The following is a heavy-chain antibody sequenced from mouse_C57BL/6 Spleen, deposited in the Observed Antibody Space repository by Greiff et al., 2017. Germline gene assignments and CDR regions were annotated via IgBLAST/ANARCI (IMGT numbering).Heavy chain of an antibody. J-gene: IGHJ2*01. D-gene: IGHD1-1*01. V-gene: IGHV5-6*01. Sequence: EVHLVESGGDLVKPGGSLKLSCAASGFTFSSYGMSWVRQTPDKRLEWVATISSGGSYTYYPESVKGRFTISRDNAKNTLDLQMSSLKSEDTAMYYCARLDYYYGSSYIYYFDYWGQGTTLTVSS. CDR1: GFTFSSYG. CDR3: ARLDYYYGSSYIYYFDY. CDR2: ISSGGSYT.